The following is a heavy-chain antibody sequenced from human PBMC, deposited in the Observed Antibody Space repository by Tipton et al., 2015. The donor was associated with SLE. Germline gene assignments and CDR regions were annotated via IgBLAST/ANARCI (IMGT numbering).Heavy chain of an antibody. CDR3: ATELFRGYKSGWRPDY. CDR1: GASIGSGGYS. CDR2: IFHSGIT. D-gene: IGHD6-19*01. J-gene: IGHJ4*02. V-gene: IGHV4-30-2*01. Sequence: GASIGSGGYSWNWIRQPPGKGLQWIGYIFHSGITDYNTSLKSRVTMSVDRSKNQLSLRLTSVTAVDTAVYYCATELFRGYKSGWRPDYWGQGTPVTVSS.